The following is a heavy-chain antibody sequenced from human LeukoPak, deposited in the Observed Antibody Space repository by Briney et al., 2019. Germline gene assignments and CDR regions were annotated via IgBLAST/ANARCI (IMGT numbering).Heavy chain of an antibody. CDR3: ARDRIAAAVLDY. CDR1: GYSISSGYY. Sequence: SETLSLTCTVSGYSISSGYYWGWIRQPPGKGLEWIGSIYHSGSTYYNPSLKSRVTISVDTSKNQFSLKLISVTAADTAVYYCARDRIAAAVLDYWGQGTLVTVSS. V-gene: IGHV4-38-2*02. J-gene: IGHJ4*02. CDR2: IYHSGST. D-gene: IGHD6-13*01.